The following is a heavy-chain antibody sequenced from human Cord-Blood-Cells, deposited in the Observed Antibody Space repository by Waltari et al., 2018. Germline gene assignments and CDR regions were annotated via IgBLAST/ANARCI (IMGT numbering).Heavy chain of an antibody. J-gene: IGHJ4*02. Sequence: QVQLQQWGAGLLKPSETLSLTCAVYGGSFSGYCWSWIRQPPGKGLEWIGEINHSGSTNYNPSLKSRVTISVDTSKNQFSLKLSSVTAADTAVYYCARDRVTGTTGADYWGQGTLVTVSS. CDR3: ARDRVTGTTGADY. CDR1: GGSFSGYC. D-gene: IGHD1-7*01. V-gene: IGHV4-34*01. CDR2: INHSGST.